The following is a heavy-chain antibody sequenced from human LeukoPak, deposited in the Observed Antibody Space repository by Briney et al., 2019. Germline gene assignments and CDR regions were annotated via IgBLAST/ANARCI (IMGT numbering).Heavy chain of an antibody. CDR1: GGSFSGYY. CDR3: ARDGHDSSGYYYVHRYFDY. CDR2: INHSGST. J-gene: IGHJ4*02. D-gene: IGHD3-22*01. V-gene: IGHV4-34*01. Sequence: SETLSLTCAVYGGSFSGYYWSWIRQPPGKGLEWIGEINHSGSTNYNPSLKSRVTISVDTSKNQFSPKLSSVTAADTAVYYCARDGHDSSGYYYVHRYFDYWGQGTLVTVSS.